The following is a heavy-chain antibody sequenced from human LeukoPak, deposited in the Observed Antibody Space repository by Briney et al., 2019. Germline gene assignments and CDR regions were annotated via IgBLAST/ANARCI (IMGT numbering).Heavy chain of an antibody. CDR1: GFTVSSNY. CDR2: IYSGGST. Sequence: GGSLRLSCAASGFTVSSNYMSWVRQAPGKGLEWVSVIYSGGSTYYADSVKGRFTISRDNSKNTLYLQMNSLRAEDTAVYYCARELRCSGGSCYDAFDIWGQGAMVTVSS. V-gene: IGHV3-53*01. CDR3: ARELRCSGGSCYDAFDI. D-gene: IGHD2-15*01. J-gene: IGHJ3*02.